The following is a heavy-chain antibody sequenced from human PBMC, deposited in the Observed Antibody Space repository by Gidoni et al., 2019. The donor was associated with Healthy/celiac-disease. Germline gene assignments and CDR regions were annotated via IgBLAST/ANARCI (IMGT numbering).Heavy chain of an antibody. J-gene: IGHJ5*02. CDR1: GFTFSSDS. D-gene: IGHD2-21*01. V-gene: IGHV3-21*01. Sequence: EVQLVESGGGLVKPGGSLRLSCAASGFTFSSDSMNWVRQAPGKGLVWVSAISSSSSYIYYADSVKGRFTISRNNAKNSLYLQMNSLRAEDTAVYYCARALGWGWFDPWGQGTLVTVSS. CDR2: ISSSSSYI. CDR3: ARALGWGWFDP.